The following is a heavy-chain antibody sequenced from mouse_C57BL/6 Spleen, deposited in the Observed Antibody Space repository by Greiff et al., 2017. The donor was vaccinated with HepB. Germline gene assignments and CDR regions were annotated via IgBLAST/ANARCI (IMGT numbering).Heavy chain of an antibody. CDR3: ARSGSSYDYFDY. CDR1: GYTFTSYW. V-gene: IGHV1-69*01. J-gene: IGHJ2*01. CDR2: IDPSDSYT. Sequence: VQLQQPGAELVMPGASVKLSCKASGYTFTSYWMHWVKQRPGQGLEWIGEIDPSDSYTNYNQKFKGKSTLTVDKSSSTAYMQLSSLTSEYSAVYYCARSGSSYDYFDYWGQGTTLTVSS. D-gene: IGHD1-1*01.